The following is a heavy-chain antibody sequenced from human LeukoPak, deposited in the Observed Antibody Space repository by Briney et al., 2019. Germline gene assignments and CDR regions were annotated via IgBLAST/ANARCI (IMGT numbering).Heavy chain of an antibody. V-gene: IGHV4-59*08. Sequence: SETLSLTCTVSGGSISSYYWSWIRPPPGKGLEWIGYIYYSGSTNYNPSLKSRVTISVDTSKNQFSLKLSSVTAADTAVYYCARYCSGGSCYQHDPWGQGTLVTVSS. J-gene: IGHJ5*02. CDR1: GGSISSYY. D-gene: IGHD2-15*01. CDR2: IYYSGST. CDR3: ARYCSGGSCYQHDP.